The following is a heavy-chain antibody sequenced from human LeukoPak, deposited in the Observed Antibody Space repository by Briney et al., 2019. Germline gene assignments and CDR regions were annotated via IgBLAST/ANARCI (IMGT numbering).Heavy chain of an antibody. Sequence: PGGSLRLSCAASGFTFSSYSMNWVRQAPGKGLEWVSYISSSSTIYYADSAKGRFTISRDNAKNSLYLQMNSLRAEDTAVYYCARFGSSGWSPSAIDYWGQGTLVTVSS. CDR2: ISSSSTI. J-gene: IGHJ4*02. CDR1: GFTFSSYS. D-gene: IGHD6-19*01. V-gene: IGHV3-48*01. CDR3: ARFGSSGWSPSAIDY.